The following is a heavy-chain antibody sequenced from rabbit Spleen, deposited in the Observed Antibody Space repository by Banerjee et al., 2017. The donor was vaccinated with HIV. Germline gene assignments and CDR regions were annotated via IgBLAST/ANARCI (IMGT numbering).Heavy chain of an antibody. CDR1: GFSFSSTHH. V-gene: IGHV1S40*01. Sequence: QSLEESGGDLIKPGASLTLTCTASGFSFSSTHHMCWVRQAPGKGLEWIACIDVDSYSGTYYASWAKGRFTISKTSSTTVTLQMTSLTAADTATYFCARDGAGGSYFALWGQGTLVTVS. D-gene: IGHD8-1*01. J-gene: IGHJ4*01. CDR2: IDVDSYSGT. CDR3: ARDGAGGSYFAL.